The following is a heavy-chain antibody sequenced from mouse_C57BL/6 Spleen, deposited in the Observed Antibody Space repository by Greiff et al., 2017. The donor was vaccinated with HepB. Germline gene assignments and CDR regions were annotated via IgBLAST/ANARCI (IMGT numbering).Heavy chain of an antibody. CDR3: AIIYYGNAMDY. V-gene: IGHV1-47*01. J-gene: IGHJ4*01. Sequence: VQLVESGAELVKPGASVKMSCKASGYTFTTYPIEWMKQNHGKSLEWIGNFHPYNDDTKYNEKFKGKATLTVEKSSSTVYLELRRLTSDDSAVYYCAIIYYGNAMDYWGQGTSVTVSS. CDR2: FHPYNDDT. D-gene: IGHD2-1*01. CDR1: GYTFTTYP.